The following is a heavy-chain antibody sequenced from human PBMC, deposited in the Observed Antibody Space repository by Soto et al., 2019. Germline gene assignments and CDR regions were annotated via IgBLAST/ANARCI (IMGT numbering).Heavy chain of an antibody. J-gene: IGHJ4*02. V-gene: IGHV2-70*11. D-gene: IGHD6-13*01. CDR3: ARTESSSSRGMSYYIDY. Sequence: SGPTLVNPTQTLTLTCTFSGFSLSTSGMCVSWIRQPPGKALEWLARIDWDDDKYYSTSLKTRLTISKDTSKNQVVLTMTNMDPVDTATYYCARTESSSSRGMSYYIDYWGQGTRVTVAS. CDR1: GFSLSTSGMC. CDR2: IDWDDDK.